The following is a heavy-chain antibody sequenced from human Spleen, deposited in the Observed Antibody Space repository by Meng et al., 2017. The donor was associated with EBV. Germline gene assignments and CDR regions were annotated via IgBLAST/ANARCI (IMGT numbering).Heavy chain of an antibody. Sequence: QVGLVGVWGGLVKPGGSLRLSCAASGFTFSDYYMSWIRQAPGKGLEWISYISSSGSTISYADSVRGRFTISRDNAKNSLYLQMNSLRAGDTAVYYCARERAAAADFDYWGQGTLVTVSS. J-gene: IGHJ4*02. CDR3: ARERAAAADFDY. D-gene: IGHD6-13*01. CDR1: GFTFSDYY. CDR2: ISSSGSTI. V-gene: IGHV3-11*01.